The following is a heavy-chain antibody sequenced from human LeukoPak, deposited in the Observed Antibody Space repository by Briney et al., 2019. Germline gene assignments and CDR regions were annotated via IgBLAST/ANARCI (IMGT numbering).Heavy chain of an antibody. D-gene: IGHD3-9*01. CDR2: IIPIFGTA. CDR3: ASLGGYYDILTGSLTYYFDY. V-gene: IGHV1-69*13. Sequence: SVKVSCKASGGTFSSYAISWVRQAPGQGLEWMGGIIPIFGTANYAQKFQGRITITADESTSTAYMELSSLRSEDTAVYYCASLGGYYDILTGSLTYYFDYWGQGTLVTVSS. J-gene: IGHJ4*02. CDR1: GGTFSSYA.